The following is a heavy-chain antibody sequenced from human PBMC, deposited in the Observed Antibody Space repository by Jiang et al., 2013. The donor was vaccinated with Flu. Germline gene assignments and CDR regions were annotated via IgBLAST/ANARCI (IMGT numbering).Heavy chain of an antibody. CDR2: T. V-gene: IGHV4-34*01. Sequence: TNYNPSLKSRVTISVDTSKNQFSLKLSSVTAADTAVYYCARAGRLITMVRGLIRGNNWFDPWGQGTPVTVSS. D-gene: IGHD3-10*01. CDR3: ARAGRLITMVRGLIRGNNWFDP. J-gene: IGHJ5*02.